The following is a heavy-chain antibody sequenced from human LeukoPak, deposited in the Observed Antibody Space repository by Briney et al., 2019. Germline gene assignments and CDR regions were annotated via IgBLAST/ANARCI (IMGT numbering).Heavy chain of an antibody. J-gene: IGHJ4*02. CDR2: ISGSGGST. Sequence: GGSLRLSCAASGFTCSSYAMSWVRQAPGKGLEWVSAISGSGGSTYYADSVKGRFTISRDNSKNTLYLQMNSLRAEDTAVYYCAKDLWVVAAAGSCLDYWGQGTLVTVSS. V-gene: IGHV3-23*01. CDR3: AKDLWVVAAAGSCLDY. CDR1: GFTCSSYA. D-gene: IGHD6-13*01.